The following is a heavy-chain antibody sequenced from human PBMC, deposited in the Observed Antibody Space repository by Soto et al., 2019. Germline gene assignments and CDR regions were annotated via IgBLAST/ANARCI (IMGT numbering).Heavy chain of an antibody. CDR3: ARVVRVVPAAPSDY. V-gene: IGHV1-18*01. CDR1: GYTFTSYG. D-gene: IGHD2-2*01. J-gene: IGHJ4*02. CDR2: ISAYNGNT. Sequence: AASVKVSCKASGYTFTSYGISWVRQAPGQGLEWMGWISAYNGNTNYAQKLQGRVTMTTDTSTSTAYMELRSLRSDDTAVYYCARVVRVVPAAPSDYWGQGTLVTVSS.